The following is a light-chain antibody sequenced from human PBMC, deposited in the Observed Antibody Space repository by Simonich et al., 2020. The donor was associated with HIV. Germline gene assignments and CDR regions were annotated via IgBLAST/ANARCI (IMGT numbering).Light chain of an antibody. CDR1: QSLLHSNGKTY. V-gene: IGKV2-29*02. CDR2: EFS. Sequence: DIVMTQTPLSLSVTPGQPASISCKSSQSLLHSNGKTYLYWYLQKPGQSPHLLIYEFSIRFSGVPDRFSGSGSGTDFTLKISRVEAEDVGVYYCMQGIHLWTFGQGTKVEIK. J-gene: IGKJ1*01. CDR3: MQGIHLWT.